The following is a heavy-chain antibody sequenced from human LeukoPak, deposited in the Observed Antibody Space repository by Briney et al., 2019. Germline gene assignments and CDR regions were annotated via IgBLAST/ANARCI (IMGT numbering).Heavy chain of an antibody. CDR1: GGTFSSYA. Sequence: GASVKVSCKASGGTFSSYAISWVRQAPGQGLEWMGGIIPIFGTANYAQKFQGRVTITADESTSTAYKELSSLRSEDTAVYYCAREGCGGSCYSLNWFDPWGQGTLVTVSS. CDR3: AREGCGGSCYSLNWFDP. CDR2: IIPIFGTA. V-gene: IGHV1-69*13. D-gene: IGHD2-15*01. J-gene: IGHJ5*02.